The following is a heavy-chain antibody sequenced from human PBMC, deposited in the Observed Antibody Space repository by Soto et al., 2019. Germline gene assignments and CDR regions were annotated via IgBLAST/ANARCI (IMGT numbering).Heavy chain of an antibody. J-gene: IGHJ4*02. CDR3: ARTGGGMAARPLEY. V-gene: IGHV1-18*04. CDR1: GYMFTTYG. Sequence: QVHLVQSGGEVKKPGASVEVSCKTSGYMFTTYGMSWVRQAPGQGLEWMAWISAYNGDKKYAQKFQGRVTMTIDTSTSTVYMELRSLTSDDTATYYCARTGGGMAARPLEYWGQGTLVTVSS. D-gene: IGHD6-6*01. CDR2: ISAYNGDK.